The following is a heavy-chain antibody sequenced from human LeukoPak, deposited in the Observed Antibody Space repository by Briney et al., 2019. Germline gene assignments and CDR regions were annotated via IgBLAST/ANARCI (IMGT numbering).Heavy chain of an antibody. V-gene: IGHV4-31*03. CDR2: IYYSGST. J-gene: IGHJ4*02. D-gene: IGHD3-22*01. CDR3: ARVGFYYDSSGYYPYYFDY. CDR1: GGSISRGGYY. Sequence: SETLSLTCTVSGGSISRGGYYWSWIRQHPGKGLEWIGYIYYSGSTYYNPSLKSRVTISVDTSKNQFSLKLSSVTAADTAVYYCARVGFYYDSSGYYPYYFDYWGQGTLVTVSS.